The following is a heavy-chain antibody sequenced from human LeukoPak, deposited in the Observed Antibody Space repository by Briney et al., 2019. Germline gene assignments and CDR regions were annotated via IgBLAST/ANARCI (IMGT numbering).Heavy chain of an antibody. V-gene: IGHV4-61*02. D-gene: IGHD3-10*01. Sequence: PSQTLSLTCTVSGGSISSGSYYWNWIRQPAGKGLEWIGRIYTGGSTNYNPSLKSRVTISVDTSKNQFSLKLSSVTAADTAVYYCARGLWFGDENPPYFDYWGQGILVTVSS. J-gene: IGHJ4*02. CDR1: GGSISSGSYY. CDR2: IYTGGST. CDR3: ARGLWFGDENPPYFDY.